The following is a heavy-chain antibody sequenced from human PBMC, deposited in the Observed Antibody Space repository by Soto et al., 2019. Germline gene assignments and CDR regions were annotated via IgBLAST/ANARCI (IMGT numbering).Heavy chain of an antibody. Sequence: SETLSLTCAVSGGSISSGGYSWSWIRQPPGKGLEWIGYIYHSGSTYYNPSLKSRVTISVDRSKNQFSLKVRSATAADTAVYYCARRYGGNFDYWGQGTLVTVSS. CDR3: ARRYGGNFDY. V-gene: IGHV4-30-2*02. CDR1: GGSISSGGYS. CDR2: IYHSGST. D-gene: IGHD1-26*01. J-gene: IGHJ4*02.